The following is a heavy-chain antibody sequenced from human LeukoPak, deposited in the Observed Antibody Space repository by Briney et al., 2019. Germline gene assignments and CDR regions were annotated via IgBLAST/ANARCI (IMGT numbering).Heavy chain of an antibody. CDR1: GFTFSDYY. CDR3: AKGRFLEWFFDY. Sequence: GGSLRLSCAASGFTFSDYYMSWVRQAPGKGLEWVSAISGSGGSTYYADSVKGRFTISRDNSKNTLYLQMNSLRAEDTAVYYWAKGRFLEWFFDYWGKGTLVTVSS. V-gene: IGHV3-23*01. D-gene: IGHD3-3*01. CDR2: ISGSGGST. J-gene: IGHJ4*02.